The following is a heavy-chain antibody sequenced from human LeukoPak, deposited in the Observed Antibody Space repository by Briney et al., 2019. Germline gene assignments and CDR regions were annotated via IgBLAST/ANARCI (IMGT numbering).Heavy chain of an antibody. D-gene: IGHD1-14*01. Sequence: SETLSLTCTVSGGSISSSSYYWGWIRQPPGKGLEWIGSIYYSGSTYYNPSLKSRVTISVDTSKNQFSLKLSSVTAADTAVYYCARYKMRGDYVDYWGQGTLVTVSS. CDR1: GGSISSSSYY. V-gene: IGHV4-39*01. J-gene: IGHJ4*02. CDR2: IYYSGST. CDR3: ARYKMRGDYVDY.